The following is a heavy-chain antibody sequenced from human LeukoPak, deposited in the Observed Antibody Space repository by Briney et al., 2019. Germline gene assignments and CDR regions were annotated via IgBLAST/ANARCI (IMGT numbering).Heavy chain of an antibody. J-gene: IGHJ6*02. CDR2: ISYDGSNK. V-gene: IGHV3-30-3*01. CDR3: ARAGMLYTVYYYGMDV. CDR1: GFTFSSYA. D-gene: IGHD2-8*01. Sequence: ERSLRLSCAASGFTFSSYAMHWVRQAPGKGLEWVAVISYDGSNKYYADSVKGRFTISRDNSKNTLYLQMNSLRAEDTAVYYCARAGMLYTVYYYGMDVWGQGTTVTVSS.